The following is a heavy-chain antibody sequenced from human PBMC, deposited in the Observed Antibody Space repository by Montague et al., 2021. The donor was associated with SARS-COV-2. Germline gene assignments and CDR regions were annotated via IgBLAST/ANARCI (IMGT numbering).Heavy chain of an antibody. V-gene: IGHV6-1*01. CDR1: GDSVVELRRR. Sequence: CAISGDSVVELRRRSEEHTSDPPTDPDLVCSPQFKYTQYETYAVSVQSRITITADTSKNQFSLHLNSVTPEDTAVYYCARDLYWAFDAWGLGTTVTVSA. CDR3: ARDLYWAFDA. CDR2: PQFKYTQYE. D-gene: IGHD2-8*02. J-gene: IGHJ3*01.